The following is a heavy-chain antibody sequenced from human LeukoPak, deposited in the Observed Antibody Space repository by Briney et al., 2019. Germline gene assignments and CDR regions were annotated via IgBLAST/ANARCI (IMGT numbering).Heavy chain of an antibody. D-gene: IGHD3-3*01. CDR2: IKSRGDGETR. CDR1: GFTFSIAW. J-gene: IGHJ3*02. V-gene: IGHV3-15*01. Sequence: GGSLRLSCAASGFTFSIAWMSWVRQAPGKGLEWVGRIKSRGDGETRDYAAPVKDRFIISRDDSKNTLYLQMDSLRTEDTAIYYCAAVSEWLSNAFNTWGQGTLVTVSA. CDR3: AAVSEWLSNAFNT.